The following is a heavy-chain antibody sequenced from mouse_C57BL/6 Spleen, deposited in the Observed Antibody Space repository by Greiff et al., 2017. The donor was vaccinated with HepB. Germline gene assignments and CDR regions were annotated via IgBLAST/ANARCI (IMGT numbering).Heavy chain of an antibody. V-gene: IGHV1-76*01. D-gene: IGHD1-1*01. CDR1: GYTFTDYY. CDR2: IYPGSGNT. CDR3: ARGGVWPTTRAMDY. J-gene: IGHJ4*01. Sequence: VQLQQSGAELVRPGASVKLSCKASGYTFTDYYINWVKQRPGQGLEWIARIYPGSGNTYYNEKFKGKATLTAEKSSSTAYMQLSSLTSEDSAVYFWARGGVWPTTRAMDYWGQGTSVTVSS.